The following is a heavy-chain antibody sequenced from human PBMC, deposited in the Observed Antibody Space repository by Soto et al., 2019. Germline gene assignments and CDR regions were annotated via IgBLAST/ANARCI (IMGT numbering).Heavy chain of an antibody. J-gene: IGHJ4*02. CDR2: ISSSGSTI. Sequence: GGSLRLSCAASGFTFSDYYMSWIRQAPGKGLEWVSYISSSGSTIYYADSVKGRFTISRDNAKNSLYLQMNSLRAEDTAVHYCARGQDYDFWSGYYPEPVFDYWGQGTLVTASS. CDR1: GFTFSDYY. CDR3: ARGQDYDFWSGYYPEPVFDY. D-gene: IGHD3-3*01. V-gene: IGHV3-11*01.